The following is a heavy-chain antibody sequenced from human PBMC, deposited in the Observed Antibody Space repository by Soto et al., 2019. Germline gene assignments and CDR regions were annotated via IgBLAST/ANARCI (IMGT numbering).Heavy chain of an antibody. CDR3: WKMEDSSGYLPAAFDI. CDR1: GYTFTSYY. D-gene: IGHD3-22*01. CDR2: INPSGGST. V-gene: IGHV1-46*01. J-gene: IGHJ3*02. Sequence: GASVKVSCKASGYTFTSYYMHWVRQAPGQGLEGMGIINPSGGSTSYAQKFQGRVTMTRDTSTSTVYMELSSLRSGDTAGDCWWKMEDSSGYLPAAFDIGGQGTMVXVSS.